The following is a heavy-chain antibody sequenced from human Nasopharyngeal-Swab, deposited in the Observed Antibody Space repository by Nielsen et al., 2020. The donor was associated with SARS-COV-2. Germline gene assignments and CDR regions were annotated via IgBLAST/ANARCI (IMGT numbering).Heavy chain of an antibody. V-gene: IGHV1-8*03. CDR3: VRVSEKWFGELLGHYYYGMDV. CDR2: MNPNSGNT. Sequence: ASVKVSCKASGYTFTSYDINWVRQATGQGLEWMGWMNPNSGNTGYAQKFQGRVTITRNTSISTAYMELSSLRSEDTAVYYCVRVSEKWFGELLGHYYYGMDVWGQGTTVTVSS. D-gene: IGHD3-10*01. J-gene: IGHJ6*02. CDR1: GYTFTSYD.